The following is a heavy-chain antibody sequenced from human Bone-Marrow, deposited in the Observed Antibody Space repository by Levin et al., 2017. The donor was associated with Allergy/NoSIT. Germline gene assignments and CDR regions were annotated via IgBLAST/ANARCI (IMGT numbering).Heavy chain of an antibody. CDR2: INHSGST. D-gene: IGHD2-2*01. CDR3: ARGGDDCSSVSCIMGYDYGLDV. CDR1: GGSFSGYF. Sequence: ETLSLTCAVYGGSFSGYFWTWIRQPPGKGLEWIGEINHSGSTNYNPSPKSRVTMSVDPSKNQFSLKLSSVTAADTAAYYCARGGDDCSSVSCIMGYDYGLDVWGQGTTVTVSS. V-gene: IGHV4-34*01. J-gene: IGHJ6*02.